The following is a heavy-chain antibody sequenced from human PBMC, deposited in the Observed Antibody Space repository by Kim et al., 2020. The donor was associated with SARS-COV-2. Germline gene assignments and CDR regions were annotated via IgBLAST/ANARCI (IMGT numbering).Heavy chain of an antibody. CDR1: GYTFTSYA. CDR2: INAGNGNT. Sequence: ASVKVSCKASGYTFTSYAMHWVRQAPGQRLEWMGWINAGNGNTKCSRKFQGRVTITRDTSASTAYMELSSLRSEDTAVYYCARGHNWNYYYYGVDVWGQGTTVTVSS. CDR3: ARGHNWNYYYYGVDV. V-gene: IGHV1-3*01. J-gene: IGHJ6*02. D-gene: IGHD1-20*01.